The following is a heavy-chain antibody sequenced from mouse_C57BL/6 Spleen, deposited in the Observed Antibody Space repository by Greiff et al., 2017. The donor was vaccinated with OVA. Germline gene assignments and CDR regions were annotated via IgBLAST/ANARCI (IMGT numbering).Heavy chain of an antibody. CDR1: GYTFTTYP. CDR3: ARPYDGYDSFAY. D-gene: IGHD2-3*01. J-gene: IGHJ3*01. Sequence: VQLVESGAELVKPGASVKMSCKASGYTFTTYPIEWMKQNHGKSLEWIGNFHPYNDDTKYNEKFKGKATLTVEKSSSTVYLELSRLTSDDSAVYYCARPYDGYDSFAYWGQGTLVTVSA. V-gene: IGHV1-47*01. CDR2: FHPYNDDT.